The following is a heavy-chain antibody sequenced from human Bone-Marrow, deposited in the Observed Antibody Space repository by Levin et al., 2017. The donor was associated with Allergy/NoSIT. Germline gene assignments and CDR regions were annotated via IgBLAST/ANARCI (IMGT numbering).Heavy chain of an antibody. CDR2: IIPIFGTA. J-gene: IGHJ3*02. CDR3: ARPRYCSGGSCYSVSAFDI. Sequence: ASVKVSCKASGGTFSSYAISWVRQAPGQGLEWMGGIIPIFGTANYAQKFQGRVTITADESTSTAYMELSSLRSEDTAVYYCARPRYCSGGSCYSVSAFDIWGQGTMVTVSS. D-gene: IGHD2-15*01. V-gene: IGHV1-69*13. CDR1: GGTFSSYA.